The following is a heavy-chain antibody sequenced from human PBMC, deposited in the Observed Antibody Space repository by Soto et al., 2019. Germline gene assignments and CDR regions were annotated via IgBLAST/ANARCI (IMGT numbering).Heavy chain of an antibody. J-gene: IGHJ4*02. V-gene: IGHV3-30*03. CDR2: ISYDGSNK. CDR1: GFPVSSYG. D-gene: IGHD3-10*01. Sequence: QVQLVESGGGVVQLGRSLRLSCAASGFPVSSYGMQWVREAPGKGLEWVAVISYDGSNKYYADSVKGRFTISRDNSASTLYLQMNSLRPEDTALYYCVGGQYYFDYRGQGTLVTVSP. CDR3: VGGQYYFDY.